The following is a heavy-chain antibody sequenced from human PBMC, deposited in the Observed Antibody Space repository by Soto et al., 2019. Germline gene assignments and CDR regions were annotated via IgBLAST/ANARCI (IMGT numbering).Heavy chain of an antibody. CDR1: GFTFSDHY. CDR3: ARDSYSSAWYIDY. Sequence: EVKLVESGGGLVQPGGSMRLSCAASGFTFSDHYMDWVRQAPGEGLEWVGRTRNKPNSYTKEYAASVKGRFTISRDDSKESLYLQMNSLKTEDTAVYYCARDSYSSAWYIDYWGQGTLVTVSS. J-gene: IGHJ4*02. D-gene: IGHD6-19*01. CDR2: TRNKPNSYTK. V-gene: IGHV3-72*01.